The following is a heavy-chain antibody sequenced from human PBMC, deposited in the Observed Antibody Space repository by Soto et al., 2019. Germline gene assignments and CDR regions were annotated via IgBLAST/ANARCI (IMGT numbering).Heavy chain of an antibody. CDR3: ARAVDIVATTHYYYYYGMDV. D-gene: IGHD5-12*01. J-gene: IGHJ6*02. Sequence: SLRLSCAASGFTFSSYGMHWVRQAPGKGLEWVAVIWYDGSNKYYADSVKGRFTISRDNSKNTLYLQMNSLRAEDTAVYYCARAVDIVATTHYYYYYGMDVWGQGTTVTVSS. CDR2: IWYDGSNK. V-gene: IGHV3-33*01. CDR1: GFTFSSYG.